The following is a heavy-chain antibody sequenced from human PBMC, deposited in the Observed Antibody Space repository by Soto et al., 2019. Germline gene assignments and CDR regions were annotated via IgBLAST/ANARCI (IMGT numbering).Heavy chain of an antibody. CDR2: INHSGST. Sequence: SETLSLTFAVYGGSFSGYYWSWIRQPPGKGLEWIGEINHSGSTNYNPSLKSRVTISVDTSKNQFSLKLSSVTAADTAVYYCARGRYSYGYFDYWGQGTLVTVSS. J-gene: IGHJ4*02. D-gene: IGHD5-18*01. CDR1: GGSFSGYY. V-gene: IGHV4-34*01. CDR3: ARGRYSYGYFDY.